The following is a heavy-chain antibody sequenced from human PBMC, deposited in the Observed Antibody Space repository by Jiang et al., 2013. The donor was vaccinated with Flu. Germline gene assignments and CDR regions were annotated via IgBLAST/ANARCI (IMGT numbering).Heavy chain of an antibody. J-gene: IGHJ4*02. CDR3: ARHVPNMVTSFEFRYYFHY. V-gene: IGHV4-39*01. Sequence: LLKPSETLSLICTVSGGSISSSDYYWGWIRQPPGKGLEWIGSIYYSGSTYSNPSLKSRVTISVDTSKNQFSLKLSSVTAADTAVYYCARHVPNMVTSFEFRYYFHYWGQGTLVTVSP. D-gene: IGHD2-21*02. CDR2: IYYSGST. CDR1: GGSISSSDYY.